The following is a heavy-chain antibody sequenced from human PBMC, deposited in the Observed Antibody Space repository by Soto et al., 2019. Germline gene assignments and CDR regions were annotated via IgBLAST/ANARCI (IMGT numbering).Heavy chain of an antibody. J-gene: IGHJ4*02. CDR3: ARDGRELRRLVHFDY. V-gene: IGHV3-33*01. CDR2: IWYDGSNK. Sequence: QVQLVESGGGVVQPGRSLRLSCAASGFTFSSYGMHWVRQAPGKGLEWVAVIWYDGSNKYYADSVKGRFTISRDNSKNTLYLQMNSLRAEDTAVYYCARDGRELRRLVHFDYWGQGTLVTVSS. CDR1: GFTFSSYG. D-gene: IGHD1-26*01.